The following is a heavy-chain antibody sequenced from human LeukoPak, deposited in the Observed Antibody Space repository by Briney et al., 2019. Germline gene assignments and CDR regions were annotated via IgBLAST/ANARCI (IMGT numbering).Heavy chain of an antibody. CDR2: INGSGIST. Sequence: PGGSLRLSCAGSGFTFSNYAMSWVRQAPGKGLEWVSAINGSGISTFYADSVKGRFIISRDNSKNTLYLQMNSLRAEDTAVYFCAKDQAYYDRGQGTLVTVSS. CDR1: GFTFSNYA. D-gene: IGHD3-22*01. CDR3: AKDQAYYD. V-gene: IGHV3-23*01. J-gene: IGHJ4*02.